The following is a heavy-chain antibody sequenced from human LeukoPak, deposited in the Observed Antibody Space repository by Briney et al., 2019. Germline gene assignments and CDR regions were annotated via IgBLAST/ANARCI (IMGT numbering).Heavy chain of an antibody. CDR2: ISESGDIT. V-gene: IGHV3-23*01. D-gene: IGHD6-13*01. CDR1: GFAFNKQA. J-gene: IGHJ4*02. Sequence: PGGSLRLSCAVSGFAFNKQAMGWVRRASGGAVMLVSVISESGDITYDAGSVKGLFTISRDYSRNALLLQMHSVRAEDTGVYYCARGGLTAAPYWGQGTLVTVSS. CDR3: ARGGLTAAPY.